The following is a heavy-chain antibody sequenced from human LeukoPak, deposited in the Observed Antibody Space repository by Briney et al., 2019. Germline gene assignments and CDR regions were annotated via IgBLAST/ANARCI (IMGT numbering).Heavy chain of an antibody. J-gene: IGHJ4*02. CDR1: GFTFGDYA. D-gene: IGHD5-12*01. V-gene: IGHV3-9*01. Sequence: GGSLRLSCAASGFTFGDYAKHWVRQGPGKGLEWVSGINWSSGSMGYADSVKGRFTISRDNAKNSLYLQMNSLTDEDTAFYYCGKDINKWLNPELDYWGQGIPVTVSS. CDR3: GKDINKWLNPELDY. CDR2: INWSSGSM.